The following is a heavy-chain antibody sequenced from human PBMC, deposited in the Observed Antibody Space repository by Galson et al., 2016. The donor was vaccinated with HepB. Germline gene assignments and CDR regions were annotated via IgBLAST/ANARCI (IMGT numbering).Heavy chain of an antibody. CDR1: GFTFSSYT. V-gene: IGHV3-48*01. CDR2: ISSSGTTI. D-gene: IGHD6-19*01. J-gene: IGHJ4*02. CDR3: AREGAEMAVAGTAFDY. Sequence: SLRLSCAASGFTFSSYTMNWVRQAPGKGLEWVSYISSSGTTIYYADSVKGRFTISRDNSKNTLYLQMHSLRAEDTAVYFCAREGAEMAVAGTAFDYWGQGTLVTVSS.